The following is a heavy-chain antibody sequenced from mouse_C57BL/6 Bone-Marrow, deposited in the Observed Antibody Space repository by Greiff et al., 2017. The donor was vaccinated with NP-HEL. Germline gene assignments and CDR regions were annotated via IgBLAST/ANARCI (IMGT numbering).Heavy chain of an antibody. J-gene: IGHJ4*01. D-gene: IGHD2-3*01. CDR1: GYTFTSYW. Sequence: QVQLQQPGAELVKPGSSVKLSCKASGYTFTSYWMDWVKQRPGQGLEWIGNIYPSASETHYNQKFKDKATLTVDKSSSTAYMQLSSLTSEDSAVYYCARGHDGAYYYAMDYWGQGTSVTVSS. CDR2: IYPSASET. CDR3: ARGHDGAYYYAMDY. V-gene: IGHV1-61*01.